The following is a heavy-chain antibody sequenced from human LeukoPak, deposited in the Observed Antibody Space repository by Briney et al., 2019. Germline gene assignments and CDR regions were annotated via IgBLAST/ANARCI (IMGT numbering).Heavy chain of an antibody. CDR1: GGSISSSSYY. CDR2: INHSGST. V-gene: IGHV4-39*07. Sequence: ASETLSLTCTVSGGSISSSSYYWSWIRQPPGKGLEWIGEINHSGSTNYNPSLKSRVTISVDTSKNQFSLKLSSVTAADTAVYYCARRGRWAPYYFDYWGQGTLVTVSS. D-gene: IGHD3-16*01. J-gene: IGHJ4*02. CDR3: ARRGRWAPYYFDY.